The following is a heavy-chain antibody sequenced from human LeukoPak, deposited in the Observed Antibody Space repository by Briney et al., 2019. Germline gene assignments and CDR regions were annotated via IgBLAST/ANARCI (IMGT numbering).Heavy chain of an antibody. CDR1: GGSISSSSYY. CDR2: IYCSGST. D-gene: IGHD3-16*02. CDR3: ARLDYDYVWGSYRHNWFDP. Sequence: SETLSLTCTVSGGSISSSSYYWGWIRQPPGKGLEWIGSIYCSGSTYYNPSLKSRVTISVDTSKNQFSLKLSSVTAADTAVYYCARLDYDYVWGSYRHNWFDPWGQGTLVTVSS. V-gene: IGHV4-39*01. J-gene: IGHJ5*02.